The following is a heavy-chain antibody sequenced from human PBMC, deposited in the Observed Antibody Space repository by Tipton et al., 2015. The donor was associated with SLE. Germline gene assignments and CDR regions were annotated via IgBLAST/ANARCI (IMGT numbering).Heavy chain of an antibody. V-gene: IGHV4-34*01. CDR1: GGSFSGYH. Sequence: TLSLTCAVYGGSFSGYHWSWIRQSPGKGLEWIGEINDSGSATYNPSLKSRVTISLDTSKNQFSLKLRSVTAADTAVYYCARGGYDFWSGPGNYWGQGTLVTVSS. CDR3: ARGGYDFWSGPGNY. CDR2: INDSGSA. J-gene: IGHJ4*02. D-gene: IGHD3-3*01.